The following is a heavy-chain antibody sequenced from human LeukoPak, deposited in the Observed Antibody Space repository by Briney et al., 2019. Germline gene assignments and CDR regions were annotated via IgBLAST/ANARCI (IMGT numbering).Heavy chain of an antibody. CDR1: GFIFSSYW. CDR2: IKPDGGDK. CDR3: AKDPPILRWSFDY. Sequence: QPGGSLRLSCAASGFIFSSYWMSWVRQAPGKGLEWVANIKPDGGDKYYVDSVKGRFTISRDNAKNSLFLEMNSLRAEDTAVYYCAKDPPILRWSFDYWGQGTLVTVSS. D-gene: IGHD4-23*01. J-gene: IGHJ4*02. V-gene: IGHV3-7*03.